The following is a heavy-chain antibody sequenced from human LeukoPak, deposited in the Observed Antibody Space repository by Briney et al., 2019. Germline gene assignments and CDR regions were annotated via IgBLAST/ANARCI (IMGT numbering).Heavy chain of an antibody. CDR2: INYSGST. D-gene: IGHD2-2*01. Sequence: PSETLSLTCAVYGGSFSGYYWSWIRQPPGKGLEWIGEINYSGSTNYNPSLKSRVTISVDTSKNQFSLKLSSVTAADTAVYYCARGSYRDIVVVPAAPGGDAFDIWGQGTMVTVSS. CDR1: GGSFSGYY. CDR3: ARGSYRDIVVVPAAPGGDAFDI. J-gene: IGHJ3*02. V-gene: IGHV4-34*01.